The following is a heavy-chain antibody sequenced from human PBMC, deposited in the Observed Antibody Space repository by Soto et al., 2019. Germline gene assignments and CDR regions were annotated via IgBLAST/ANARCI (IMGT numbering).Heavy chain of an antibody. CDR1: GFTFSSYA. Sequence: EVQLLESGGGLVQPGGSLRLSCAASGFTFSSYAMSWVRQAPGKGLEWVSAISGSGGSTYYADTVKGRFTISRDNTKNTLYLQMNSLRAEDTAVYYWAKSGSGWYVRWFDPWGQGPLVTVSS. V-gene: IGHV3-23*01. CDR2: ISGSGGST. CDR3: AKSGSGWYVRWFDP. D-gene: IGHD6-19*01. J-gene: IGHJ5*02.